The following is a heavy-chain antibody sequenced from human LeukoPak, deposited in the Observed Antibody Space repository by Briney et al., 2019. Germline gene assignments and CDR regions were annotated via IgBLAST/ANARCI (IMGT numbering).Heavy chain of an antibody. Sequence: NTSETLSLTCAVYGGSFSGYYWSWIRQPPGKGLEWIGEINHSGSTNYNPSLKSRVTISVDTSKIQFSLKLSSVTAADTAVYYCATVESRYDSSGYYPLWGQGTLVTVSS. CDR2: INHSGST. CDR3: ATVESRYDSSGYYPL. V-gene: IGHV4-34*01. D-gene: IGHD3-22*01. J-gene: IGHJ4*02. CDR1: GGSFSGYY.